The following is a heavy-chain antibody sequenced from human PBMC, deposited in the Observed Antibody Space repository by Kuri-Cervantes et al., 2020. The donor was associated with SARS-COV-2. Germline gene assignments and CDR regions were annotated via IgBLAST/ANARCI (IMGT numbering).Heavy chain of an antibody. Sequence: GESLKISCAASGFTFSSYAMHWVRQAPGKGLEWVAVISYDGSSKYYADSVKGRFTISRDNSKNTLYLQMNSLRAEDTAVYYCARAGGGSYYGWFDPWGREPWSPSPQ. CDR1: GFTFSSYA. CDR3: ARAGGGSYYGWFDP. D-gene: IGHD1-26*01. V-gene: IGHV3-30-3*01. J-gene: IGHJ5*02. CDR2: ISYDGSSK.